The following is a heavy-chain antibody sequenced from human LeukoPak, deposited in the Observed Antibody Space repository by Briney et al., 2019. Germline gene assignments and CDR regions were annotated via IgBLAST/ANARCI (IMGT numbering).Heavy chain of an antibody. CDR2: INPNSGDT. Sequence: VASVKVSCKASGYTLTGYYMHWLRQAPGQGPEWMGWINPNSGDTNYAQKFQGRVTMTRDTSISTAYMELSRLTSDDTAVYYCAKNPYEYYFDYWGQGTLVTVSS. CDR1: GYTLTGYY. J-gene: IGHJ4*02. D-gene: IGHD5-12*01. V-gene: IGHV1-2*02. CDR3: AKNPYEYYFDY.